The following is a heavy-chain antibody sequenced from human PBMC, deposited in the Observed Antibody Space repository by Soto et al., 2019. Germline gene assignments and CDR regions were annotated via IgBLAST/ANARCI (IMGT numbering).Heavy chain of an antibody. CDR2: IMPIFRAP. D-gene: IGHD2-15*01. J-gene: IGHJ6*02. CDR3: ASWLKGPDIGNYYYGMDV. V-gene: IGHV1-69*12. CDR1: GGAFSDYA. Sequence: QVQLVQSGAEVKKPGSSVKVSCKASGGAFSDYAFSWGRQAPGQGLEWRGGIMPIFRAPDYAQKFQGRVTITADEFTRTAYMEMNSLRSEDTAVYYCASWLKGPDIGNYYYGMDVWGQGTTVTVS.